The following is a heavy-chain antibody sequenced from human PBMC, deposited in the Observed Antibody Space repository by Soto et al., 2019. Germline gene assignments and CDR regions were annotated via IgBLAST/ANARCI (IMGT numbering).Heavy chain of an antibody. J-gene: IGHJ6*02. D-gene: IGHD6-19*01. CDR3: ARDGGSGWYYYYYGMDV. V-gene: IGHV4-31*03. Sequence: QVQLQESGPGLVKPSQTLSLTCTVSGGSISSGGYYWSWIRQHPGKGLEWIGYIYYSGSTYYNPSLKSRVTISVDTSKNQFSLKLSSVTAADTAVYYCARDGGSGWYYYYYGMDVWGQGTTVTVSS. CDR2: IYYSGST. CDR1: GGSISSGGYY.